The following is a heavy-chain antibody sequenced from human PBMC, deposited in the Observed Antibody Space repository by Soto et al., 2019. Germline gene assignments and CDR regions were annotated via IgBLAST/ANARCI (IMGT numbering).Heavy chain of an antibody. V-gene: IGHV3-7*01. Sequence: PGGSLRLSCAASGFKFSTYWMSWVRQAPGKGLEWLANIKQDANEMYYVDSMEGRFTISGDSAKNSLSLIMDSLRVEDTAVYYCAADNTSRHAAFDIWGQGTTVTVSS. CDR1: GFKFSTYW. CDR2: IKQDANEM. J-gene: IGHJ3*02. CDR3: AADNTSRHAAFDI.